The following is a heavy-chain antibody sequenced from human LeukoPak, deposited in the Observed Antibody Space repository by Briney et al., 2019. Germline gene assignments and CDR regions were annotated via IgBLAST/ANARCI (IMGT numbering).Heavy chain of an antibody. CDR2: ISYDGSNK. CDR3: AKDFEIAAWFGDWEDVPPPFDY. V-gene: IGHV3-30*18. D-gene: IGHD3-10*01. J-gene: IGHJ4*02. CDR1: GFTFSSYG. Sequence: GGSLRLSCAASGFTFSSYGMHWVRPAPGKGLEWVAVISYDGSNKYYADSVKGRFTISRDNSKNTLYLQTNSLRAEDTAVYYCAKDFEIAAWFGDWEDVPPPFDYWGQGTLVTVSS.